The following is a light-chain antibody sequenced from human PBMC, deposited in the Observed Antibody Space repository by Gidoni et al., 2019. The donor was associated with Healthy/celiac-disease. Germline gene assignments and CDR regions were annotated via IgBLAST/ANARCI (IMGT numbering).Light chain of an antibody. CDR2: DAS. J-gene: IGKJ3*01. Sequence: EIVSTQSPATLSLSPGERATVSWRASQSVSSYVAWYQQKPGQAPRPLISDASNRATGIPARFSGSASGTDFTLTISSLEPEDFAVYYCQQRSNWPPEVTFGPGTKVDIK. CDR1: QSVSSY. CDR3: QQRSNWPPEVT. V-gene: IGKV3-11*01.